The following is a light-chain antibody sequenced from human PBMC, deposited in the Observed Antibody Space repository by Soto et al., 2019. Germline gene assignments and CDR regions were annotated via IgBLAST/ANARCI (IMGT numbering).Light chain of an antibody. CDR2: LGF. J-gene: IGKJ4*01. CDR1: QSLLQSNGNNY. CDR3: MQTLQTPLT. V-gene: IGKV2-28*01. Sequence: DIVMTQSPLSLPVTPGEPASISCRSSQSLLQSNGNNYLDWYLQKPGQSPQVLIYLGFNRASGVPDRFSGSGSGTDFTLKISRVEAEDVGVYYCMQTLQTPLTFGGGTKVEIK.